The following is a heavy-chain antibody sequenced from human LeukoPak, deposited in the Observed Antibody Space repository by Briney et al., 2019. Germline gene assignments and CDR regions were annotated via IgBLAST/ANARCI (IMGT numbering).Heavy chain of an antibody. J-gene: IGHJ4*02. V-gene: IGHV3-30-3*01. CDR2: ISYDGSNK. Sequence: WRSLSLSCAASGFTFSSYAMHWVRQAPGKGLEWVAVISYDGSNKYYADSVKGRFTISRDNSKNTLYLQMNSLRAEDTAVYYCGRIIAAARTPDWGQGTLVTVSS. D-gene: IGHD6-13*01. CDR3: GRIIAAARTPD. CDR1: GFTFSSYA.